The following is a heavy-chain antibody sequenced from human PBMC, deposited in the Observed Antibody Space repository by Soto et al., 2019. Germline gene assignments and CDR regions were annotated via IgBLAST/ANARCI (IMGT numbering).Heavy chain of an antibody. D-gene: IGHD2-15*01. CDR3: AREVGRSAYCSGGSCYPYFDY. Sequence: PSETLSLTCAVYGGSFSGYYWSWFRQPPGKGLEWIGEINHSGSTNYNPSLKSRVTISVDTSKNQFSLKLSSVTAADTAVYYCAREVGRSAYCSGGSCYPYFDYWGQGTLVTVSS. CDR2: INHSGST. CDR1: GGSFSGYY. V-gene: IGHV4-34*01. J-gene: IGHJ4*02.